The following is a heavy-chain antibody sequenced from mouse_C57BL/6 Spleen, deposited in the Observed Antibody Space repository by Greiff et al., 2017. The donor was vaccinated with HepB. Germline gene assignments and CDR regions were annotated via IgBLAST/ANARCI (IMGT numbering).Heavy chain of an antibody. CDR2: INPGSGGT. Sequence: VQLQQSGAELVRPGTSVKVSCKASGYAFTNYLIEWVKQRPGQGLEWIGVINPGSGGTNYNEKFKGKATLTADKSSSTAYMQLSSLTSEDSAVYFCARITTDAMDYWGQGTSVTVSS. J-gene: IGHJ4*01. CDR3: ARITTDAMDY. V-gene: IGHV1-54*01. CDR1: GYAFTNYL. D-gene: IGHD1-1*01.